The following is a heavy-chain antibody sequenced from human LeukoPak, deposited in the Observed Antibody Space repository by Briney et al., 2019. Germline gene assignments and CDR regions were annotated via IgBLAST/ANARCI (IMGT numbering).Heavy chain of an antibody. V-gene: IGHV3-11*05. Sequence: KSGRSLRLSCAASGFTFSDYYMSWIRQAPGKGLDWVSYINSSSSYTNYADSVKGRFTISRDNAKNSLYLQKNSLRAEDTAVYYCARDSGDYGDPLPDYWGGGTLVTVP. D-gene: IGHD4-17*01. CDR2: INSSSSYT. CDR1: GFTFSDYY. J-gene: IGHJ4*02. CDR3: ARDSGDYGDPLPDY.